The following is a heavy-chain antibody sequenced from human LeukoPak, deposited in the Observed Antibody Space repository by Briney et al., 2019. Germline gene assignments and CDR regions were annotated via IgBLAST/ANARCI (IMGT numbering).Heavy chain of an antibody. CDR2: IYTSGTT. CDR1: GGSISSYY. CDR3: ARGPYKYDGSGAFDI. D-gene: IGHD3-22*01. V-gene: IGHV4-4*07. J-gene: IGHJ3*02. Sequence: PSETLSLTCTVSGGSISSYYWSWIRQPAGKGLEWIGRIYTSGTTHYNPSLKSRVTMSVDTSKNQFSLKLTSVTAADTAVYYCARGPYKYDGSGAFDIWGQGTMVTVSS.